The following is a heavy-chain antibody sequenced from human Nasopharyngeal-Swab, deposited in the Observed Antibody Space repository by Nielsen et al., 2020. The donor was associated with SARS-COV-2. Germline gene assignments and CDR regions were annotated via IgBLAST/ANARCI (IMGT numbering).Heavy chain of an antibody. CDR3: AKARDSPIWYRNYFES. CDR1: GSPFTNYG. D-gene: IGHD6-13*01. CDR2: ISYDGSNQ. Sequence: GGSLRLSCAASGSPFTNYGLHWVRQVPGKGFEWVAAISYDGSNQSYADSVKGGFTISRDNSENTLYWQLSSLRTDDTAMYYCAKARDSPIWYRNYFESWGQGTLVTVSS. J-gene: IGHJ4*02. V-gene: IGHV3-30*18.